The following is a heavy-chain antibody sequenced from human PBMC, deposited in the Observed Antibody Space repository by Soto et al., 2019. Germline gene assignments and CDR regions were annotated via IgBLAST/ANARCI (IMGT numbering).Heavy chain of an antibody. D-gene: IGHD6-6*01. CDR1: GGSISSGGYY. Sequence: QVQLQESGPGLVKPSQTMSLTCTVAGGSISSGGYYWTCIRQHPGNALEWIGYNYYSGITYYNPSLQSRFTISLDTPKNQFSLKLSSITAAETAVYYCARGSSIAGLDDGMDVWGQGPTFTVSS. V-gene: IGHV4-31*03. CDR2: NYYSGIT. CDR3: ARGSSIAGLDDGMDV. J-gene: IGHJ6*02.